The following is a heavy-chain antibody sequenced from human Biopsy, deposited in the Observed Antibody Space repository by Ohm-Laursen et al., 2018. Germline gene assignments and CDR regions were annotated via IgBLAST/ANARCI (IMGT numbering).Heavy chain of an antibody. CDR1: GGIFINYA. J-gene: IGHJ4*02. V-gene: IGHV1-69*13. Sequence: SVYVSCKASGGIFINYAISWVRQAPGQGLEWMGGIIPMFGTANYAQMFQGRVTISADESTSTSYMELSSLTTEDTAIYYCARGPHSGSHSCFDYWGRGTLVTVSS. D-gene: IGHD1-26*01. CDR3: ARGPHSGSHSCFDY. CDR2: IIPMFGTA.